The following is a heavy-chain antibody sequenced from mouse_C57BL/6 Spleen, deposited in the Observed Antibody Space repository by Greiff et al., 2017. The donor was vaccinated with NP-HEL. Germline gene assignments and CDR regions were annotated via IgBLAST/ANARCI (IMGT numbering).Heavy chain of an antibody. J-gene: IGHJ1*03. CDR1: GFTFSDYY. CDR3: AREDYGTLYWYFDV. CDR2: INYDGSST. Sequence: EVKVVESEGGLVQPGSSMKLSCTASGFTFSDYYMAWVRQVPEKGLEWVANINYDGSSTYYLDSLKSRFIISRDNAKNILYLQMSSLKSEDTATYYCAREDYGTLYWYFDVWGTGTTVTVSS. D-gene: IGHD2-1*01. V-gene: IGHV5-16*01.